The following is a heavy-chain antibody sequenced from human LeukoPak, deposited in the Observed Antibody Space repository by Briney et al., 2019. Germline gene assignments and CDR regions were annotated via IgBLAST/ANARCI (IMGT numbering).Heavy chain of an antibody. Sequence: ASVKVSCKASGYTFTSCAISWVRQAPGQGLEWMGWISAYNGNTNYAQKLQGRVTMTTDTSTSTAYMELRSLRSDDTAVYYCASAHYHDSSMYLYAVDLWPQGTMVTVSS. CDR3: ASAHYHDSSMYLYAVDL. D-gene: IGHD3-22*01. J-gene: IGHJ3*01. CDR1: GYTFTSCA. V-gene: IGHV1-18*01. CDR2: ISAYNGNT.